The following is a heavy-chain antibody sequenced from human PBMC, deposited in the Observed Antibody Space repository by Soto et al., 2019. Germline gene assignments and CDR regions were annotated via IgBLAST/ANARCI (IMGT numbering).Heavy chain of an antibody. V-gene: IGHV3-74*01. CDR1: GFTFNNYW. CDR2: IKTDGSSP. D-gene: IGHD3-10*01. CDR3: ARDRIAGSGSCDN. Sequence: PGGSLRVSCVASGFTFNNYWMHWVRQGPGKGLVWVSRIKTDGSSPNYADSVEGRFTISSDNAKNTLYLQMNSLRAEDTAVYYCARDRIAGSGSCDNWGQGTLVTVSS. J-gene: IGHJ4*02.